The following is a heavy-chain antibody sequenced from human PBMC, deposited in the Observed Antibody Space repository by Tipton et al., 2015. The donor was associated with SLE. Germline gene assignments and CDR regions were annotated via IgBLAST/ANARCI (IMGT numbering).Heavy chain of an antibody. CDR3: AKDPVKMAALPNYFDF. D-gene: IGHD5-24*01. CDR1: GFTFSTYG. CDR2: IWYDGSNK. Sequence: SLRLSCAASGFTFSTYGMHWVRQAPGKGLEWVAVIWYDGSNKDYADSVRGRFTISRDNSENTLYLQMNSLRAEDTAVYYCAKDPVKMAALPNYFDFWGQGTLVTVSS. J-gene: IGHJ4*02. V-gene: IGHV3-30*18.